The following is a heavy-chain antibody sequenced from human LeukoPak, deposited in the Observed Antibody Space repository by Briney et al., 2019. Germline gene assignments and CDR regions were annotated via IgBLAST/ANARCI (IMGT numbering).Heavy chain of an antibody. CDR1: GGSISSSSYY. Sequence: SETLSLTCTVSGGSISSSSYYWGWIRQPPGKGLEWIGSIYYSGSTYYNPSLKSRVTISVDTSKNQFSLKLSSVTAADTAVYYCARDLGQHDYWGQGTLVTVSS. CDR3: ARDLGQHDY. D-gene: IGHD6-13*01. J-gene: IGHJ4*02. V-gene: IGHV4-39*07. CDR2: IYYSGST.